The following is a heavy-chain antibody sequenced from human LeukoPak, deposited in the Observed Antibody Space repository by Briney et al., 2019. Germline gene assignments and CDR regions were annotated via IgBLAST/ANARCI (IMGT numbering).Heavy chain of an antibody. CDR2: IYYSGST. V-gene: IGHV4-59*12. Sequence: PSETLSLTCTVSGGSISSYYWSWIRQPPGKGLEWIGYIYYSGSTNYNPSLKSRVTISVDTSKNQFSLKLSSVTAADTAVYYCARDDFDWLGYYYMDVWGKGTTVTISS. D-gene: IGHD3-9*01. CDR3: ARDDFDWLGYYYMDV. CDR1: GGSISSYY. J-gene: IGHJ6*03.